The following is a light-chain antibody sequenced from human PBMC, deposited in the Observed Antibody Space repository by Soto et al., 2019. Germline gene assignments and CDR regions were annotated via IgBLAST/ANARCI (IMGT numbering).Light chain of an antibody. CDR3: QQYNSYLWT. V-gene: IGKV1-9*01. CDR2: AAS. CDR1: QGISSY. Sequence: DIQLTQSPSFLSASVGDRVTITCRASQGISSYLAWYQQKPGKAPKLLIYAASTLQSGVPLRFSGSGSGTEFTLTISSLQPDDFATYYCQQYNSYLWTFGQGTKVDIK. J-gene: IGKJ1*01.